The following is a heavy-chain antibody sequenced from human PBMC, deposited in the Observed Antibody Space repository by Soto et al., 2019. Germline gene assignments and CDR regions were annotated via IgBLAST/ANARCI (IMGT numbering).Heavy chain of an antibody. V-gene: IGHV3-21*01. Sequence: SLRLSCAASGFTFSSYSMNWVRQAPGKGLEWVSSISSSSSYIYYADSVKGRFTISRDNAKNSLYLQMNSLRAEDTAVYYCARDSFGLPAVNTLNYWGQGTLVTVSS. CDR2: ISSSSSYI. D-gene: IGHD3-3*01. CDR1: GFTFSSYS. J-gene: IGHJ4*02. CDR3: ARDSFGLPAVNTLNY.